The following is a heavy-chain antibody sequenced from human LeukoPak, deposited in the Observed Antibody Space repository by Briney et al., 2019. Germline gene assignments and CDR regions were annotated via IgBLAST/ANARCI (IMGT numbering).Heavy chain of an antibody. CDR3: ARDKSANYYYYAMDV. CDR2: IYIGGST. Sequence: PGGSLRLSCAASGFTVSSNYMSWVRQAPGKGLEWVSVIYIGGSTYYADSVKGRFTNSRDISKNTLYLQMNSLRAEDTAVYYCARDKSANYYYYAMDVWGQGTTVTVSS. V-gene: IGHV3-66*01. D-gene: IGHD6-13*01. J-gene: IGHJ6*02. CDR1: GFTVSSNY.